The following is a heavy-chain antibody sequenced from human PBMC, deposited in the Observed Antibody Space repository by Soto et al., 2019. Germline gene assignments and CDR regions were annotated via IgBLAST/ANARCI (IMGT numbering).Heavy chain of an antibody. V-gene: IGHV3-23*04. CDR3: ASDAGIPAFGALIPVFDR. CDR2: TSGSLPSA. D-gene: IGHD3-3*01. CDR1: GFTFRDFA. Sequence: EVQLVQSGGGLGQPGGSLRLSCGISGFTFRDFAMSWVRQAPGKGLEWVATTSGSLPSAFYADSVKGRFTISRDLSTNPLYPQMNCLTDEDTAISYCASDAGIPAFGALIPVFDRWGQGTKVTISS. J-gene: IGHJ3*01.